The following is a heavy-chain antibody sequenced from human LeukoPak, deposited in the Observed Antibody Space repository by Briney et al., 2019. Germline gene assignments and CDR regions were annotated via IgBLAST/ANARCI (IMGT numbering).Heavy chain of an antibody. Sequence: PSETLSLTCTVSGGSISSYYWSWIRQPAGKGLEWIGHIYNSGSTNYNPSLKGRVTMSVATPKNQFSLHLSSVTAADTAVYYCARSAFLVTAPGLYYFDYWGQGTLVAVSS. CDR1: GGSISSYY. J-gene: IGHJ4*02. CDR2: IYNSGST. CDR3: ARSAFLVTAPGLYYFDY. D-gene: IGHD6-13*01. V-gene: IGHV4-4*07.